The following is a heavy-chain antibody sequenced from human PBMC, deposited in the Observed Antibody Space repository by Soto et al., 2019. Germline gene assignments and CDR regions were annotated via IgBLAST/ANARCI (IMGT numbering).Heavy chain of an antibody. CDR2: ISSSSSTI. Sequence: EVQLVESGGGLVQPGGSLRLSCAASGFTFSSYSMNWVRQAPGKGLEWVSYISSSSSTIYYADSVKGRFTISRDNAKNSLYLQMNSLRGEDTAVYYCAREAGTWHLPLNWFDPWGQGTLVTVSS. V-gene: IGHV3-48*01. J-gene: IGHJ5*02. D-gene: IGHD6-19*01. CDR1: GFTFSSYS. CDR3: AREAGTWHLPLNWFDP.